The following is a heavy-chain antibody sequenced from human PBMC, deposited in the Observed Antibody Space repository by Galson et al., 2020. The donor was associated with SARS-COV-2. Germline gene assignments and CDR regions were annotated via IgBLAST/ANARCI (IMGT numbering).Heavy chain of an antibody. CDR2: INAGNGHT. D-gene: IGHD3-10*01. CDR1: GYIFTSYA. Sequence: ASVKVSCKASGYIFTSYAIHWVRQAPGQRLEWMGWINAGNGHTKYSQKFQGRVTITRDTSATTAYMELSSLRSEDTAVYYCAIYGSGNYYVGYWGQGTLVTVSS. J-gene: IGHJ4*02. V-gene: IGHV1-3*01. CDR3: AIYGSGNYYVGY.